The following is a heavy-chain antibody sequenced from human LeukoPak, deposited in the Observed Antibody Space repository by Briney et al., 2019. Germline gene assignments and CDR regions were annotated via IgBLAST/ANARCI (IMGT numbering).Heavy chain of an antibody. CDR2: LWYDGRIT. J-gene: IGHJ4*02. D-gene: IGHD2-21*01. CDR3: ARDYCGGECYVDY. Sequence: PGGSLRLSCSASGLRFSSHGMHWVRQAPGKGREWVAGLWYDGRITYYAQSVKGRFTISAASFKSTLYLQMNSLRAEDTAVYYCARDYCGGECYVDYWGQGTLVTVSS. CDR1: GLRFSSHG. V-gene: IGHV3-33*01.